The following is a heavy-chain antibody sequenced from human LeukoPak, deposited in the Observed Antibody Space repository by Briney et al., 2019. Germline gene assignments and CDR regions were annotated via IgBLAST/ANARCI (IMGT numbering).Heavy chain of an antibody. CDR2: IWYDGSNK. CDR3: ARDGPGECSSTSCYYVGAFDI. D-gene: IGHD2-2*01. V-gene: IGHV3-33*01. Sequence: PGGSLRLSCAASGFTFSSYGTHWARQAPGKGLEWVAVIWYDGSNKYYADSVKGRFTISRDNSKNTLYLQMNSLRAENTAVYYCARDGPGECSSTSCYYVGAFDIWGQGTMVTVSS. CDR1: GFTFSSYG. J-gene: IGHJ3*02.